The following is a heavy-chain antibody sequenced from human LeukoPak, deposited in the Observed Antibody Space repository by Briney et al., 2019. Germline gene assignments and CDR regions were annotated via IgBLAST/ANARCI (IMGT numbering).Heavy chain of an antibody. CDR3: ARSGSGYIRYYFDY. Sequence: SETLSLTCTLSGGSISSSSYYWGWIRHPPGKWLEWIGSIYYSGSTYYNPSLKSRVTISVDTSKNQFSLKLSSVTAADTAVYYCARSGSGYIRYYFDYWGQGTLVTVSS. V-gene: IGHV4-39*07. D-gene: IGHD5-12*01. J-gene: IGHJ4*02. CDR2: IYYSGST. CDR1: GGSISSSSYY.